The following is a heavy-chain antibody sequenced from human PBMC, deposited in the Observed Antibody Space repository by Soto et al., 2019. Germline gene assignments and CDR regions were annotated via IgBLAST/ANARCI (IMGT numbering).Heavy chain of an antibody. D-gene: IGHD3-22*01. CDR3: AMYYYDSSGYPNPSFYYGMDV. CDR2: IIPIFGTA. Sequence: SVKVSCMASGGTFSSYAISWVRQAPGEGLEWMGGIIPIFGTANYAQKFQGRVTITADESTSTAYMELSSLRSEDTAVYYCAMYYYDSSGYPNPSFYYGMDVWGQGTTVTVSS. J-gene: IGHJ6*02. CDR1: GGTFSSYA. V-gene: IGHV1-69*13.